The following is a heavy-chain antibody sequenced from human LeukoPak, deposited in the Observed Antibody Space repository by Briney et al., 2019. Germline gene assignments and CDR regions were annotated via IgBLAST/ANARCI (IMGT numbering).Heavy chain of an antibody. CDR2: IYYSGNT. D-gene: IGHD3-10*01. V-gene: IGHV4-59*01. Sequence: PPETLSLTCTVSGGSISSYYWNWIRQPPGKGLEWIGYIYYSGNTNYTPSLKSRVTISVDTSKNQFSLKLSSVTAADTAVYYCATDNSYGSGSYYTWGQGTLVTVSS. CDR1: GGSISSYY. J-gene: IGHJ4*02. CDR3: ATDNSYGSGSYYT.